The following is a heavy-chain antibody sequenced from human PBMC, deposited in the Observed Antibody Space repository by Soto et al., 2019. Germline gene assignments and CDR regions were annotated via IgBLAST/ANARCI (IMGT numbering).Heavy chain of an antibody. V-gene: IGHV4-39*01. CDR1: GGSIRVQSYY. CDR3: TRRYNWNDYYFDH. D-gene: IGHD1-20*01. J-gene: IGHJ4*02. CDR2: SYYSGTS. Sequence: SETLSLTCPVSGGSIRVQSYYWTWIRQTPGKGLEWVGSSYYSGTSYFNPALKGRVTISVDTSTNQFSLRLTSVTAADTAVYYCTRRYNWNDYYFDHWGQVTLVPVSP.